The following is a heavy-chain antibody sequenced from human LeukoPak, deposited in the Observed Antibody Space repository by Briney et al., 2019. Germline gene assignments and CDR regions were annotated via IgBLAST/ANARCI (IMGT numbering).Heavy chain of an antibody. CDR2: IYYSGST. CDR1: GGSISSYY. J-gene: IGHJ4*02. Sequence: SETLSLTCTVSGGSISSYYWSWIRQPPGKGLEWIGYIYYSGSTNYNPSLKSRVTTSVDTSKNQFSLKLSSVTAADTAVYYCARQGCSSTSCYVFDYWGQGTLVTVSS. V-gene: IGHV4-59*08. D-gene: IGHD2-2*01. CDR3: ARQGCSSTSCYVFDY.